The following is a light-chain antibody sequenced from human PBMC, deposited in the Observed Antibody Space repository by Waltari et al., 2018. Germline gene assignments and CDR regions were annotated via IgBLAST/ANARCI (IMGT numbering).Light chain of an antibody. V-gene: IGKV1-39*01. Sequence: DIQLTQSPSSMSASVGDRAPITCRASQSITNYLNWYQHKPGKATKLLISAASSLQSGVPSRFSGSGSGTDFTLTISGLQPEDFATYYCQQSYSTPPYTFGQGTKLEIK. CDR3: QQSYSTPPYT. J-gene: IGKJ2*01. CDR2: AAS. CDR1: QSITNY.